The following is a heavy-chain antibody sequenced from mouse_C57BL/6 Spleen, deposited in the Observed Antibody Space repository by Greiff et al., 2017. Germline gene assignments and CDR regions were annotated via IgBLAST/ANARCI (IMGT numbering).Heavy chain of an antibody. CDR1: GYTFTSYW. CDR2: IYPSDSET. V-gene: IGHV1-61*01. D-gene: IGHD2-4*01. J-gene: IGHJ2*01. Sequence: QVQLQKPGAELVRPGSSVKLSCKASGYTFTSYWMDWVKQRPGQGLERIGNIYPSDSETHYNQKFKDKATLTVDKSSSTAYMQLSSLTSEDSAVYYCARRGYDYGFDYWGQGTTLTVSS. CDR3: ARRGYDYGFDY.